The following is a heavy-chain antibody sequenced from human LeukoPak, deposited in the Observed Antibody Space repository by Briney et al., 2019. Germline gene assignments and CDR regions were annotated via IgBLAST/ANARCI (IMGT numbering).Heavy chain of an antibody. Sequence: QPGGSLRLSCAASGFTFSGYGIHWVRQAPGKGLEWVSFIRSDGSIKYYADSVRDRFTISRDNSKNTLYLQMNSLRAEDTAVYYCAKDKSFIVGATTWYFDLWGRGTLVTVSS. CDR3: AKDKSFIVGATTWYFDL. D-gene: IGHD1-26*01. J-gene: IGHJ2*01. V-gene: IGHV3-30*02. CDR2: IRSDGSIK. CDR1: GFTFSGYG.